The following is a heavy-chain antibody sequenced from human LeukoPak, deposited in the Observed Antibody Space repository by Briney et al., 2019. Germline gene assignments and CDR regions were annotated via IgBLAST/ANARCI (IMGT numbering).Heavy chain of an antibody. Sequence: PGGSLRLSCVASGFTFSGSAMHWVRQASGKGLEWVGRIRSKANSYATAYAASVKGRFTISRDDSKNTAYLQMNSLKTEDTAVYYCTLTADPSYYYYGMDVWGHGTTVTVSS. CDR2: IRSKANSYAT. D-gene: IGHD2-21*02. CDR1: GFTFSGSA. J-gene: IGHJ6*02. V-gene: IGHV3-73*01. CDR3: TLTADPSYYYYGMDV.